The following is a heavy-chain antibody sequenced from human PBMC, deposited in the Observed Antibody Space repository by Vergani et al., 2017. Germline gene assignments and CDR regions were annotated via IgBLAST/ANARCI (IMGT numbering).Heavy chain of an antibody. CDR3: ARDAPELELQEGYYYYGMDV. CDR1: GGTFSSYT. V-gene: IGHV1-69*08. CDR2: IIPILGIA. J-gene: IGHJ6*02. Sequence: QVQLVQSGAEVKKPGSSVKVSCKASGGTFSSYTISWVRQAPGQGLEWMGRIIPILGIANYAQKFQGRVTITADKSTSTAYMELSSLRSEDTAVYYCARDAPELELQEGYYYYGMDVWGQGTTVTVSS. D-gene: IGHD1-7*01.